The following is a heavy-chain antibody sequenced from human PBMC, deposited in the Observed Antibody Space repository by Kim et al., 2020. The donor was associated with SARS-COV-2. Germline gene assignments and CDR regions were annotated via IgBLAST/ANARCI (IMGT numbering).Heavy chain of an antibody. Sequence: SETLSLTCAVYGGSFSGYYWNWIRQPPGKGLEWIGEINHSGSTNYNPSLKSRVTISVDTSKNQFSLKLSSLTAADTAVYYCARGGYYTLRWFDPWGQGTLVTVSS. D-gene: IGHD3-3*01. CDR3: ARGGYYTLRWFDP. CDR2: INHSGST. V-gene: IGHV4-34*01. CDR1: GGSFSGYY. J-gene: IGHJ5*02.